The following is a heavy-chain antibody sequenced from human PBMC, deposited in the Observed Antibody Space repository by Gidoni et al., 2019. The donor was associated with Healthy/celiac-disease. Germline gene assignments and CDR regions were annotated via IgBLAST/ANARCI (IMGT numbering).Heavy chain of an antibody. CDR1: GFTFSSYG. CDR3: AREGGAVAAPYQDY. V-gene: IGHV3-33*01. Sequence: QVQLVESGGGVVQPGRSLRLSCAASGFTFSSYGMHWVRQAPGKGLGWVAVIWYDGSNKYYADSVKGRFTISRDNSKNTLYLQMNSLRAEDTAVYYCAREGGAVAAPYQDYWGQGTLVTVSS. CDR2: IWYDGSNK. J-gene: IGHJ4*02. D-gene: IGHD6-19*01.